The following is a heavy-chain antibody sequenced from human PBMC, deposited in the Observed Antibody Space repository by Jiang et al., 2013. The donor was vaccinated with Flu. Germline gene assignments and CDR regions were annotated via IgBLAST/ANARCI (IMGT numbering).Heavy chain of an antibody. J-gene: IGHJ5*02. CDR1: GGSFSSSTYY. D-gene: IGHD2-2*01. CDR3: ARGGALGYCSSTSCLNWFDP. Sequence: GPGLVKPSETLSLACIVSGGSFSSSTYYWGWIRRPPGKGLEWIGSIYYSGSTYYNPSLKSRLTISVDTSKNQFSLKLSSVTAADTAVYYCARGGALGYCSSTSCLNWFDPWGQGTLVTVSS. CDR2: IYYSGST. V-gene: IGHV4-39*07.